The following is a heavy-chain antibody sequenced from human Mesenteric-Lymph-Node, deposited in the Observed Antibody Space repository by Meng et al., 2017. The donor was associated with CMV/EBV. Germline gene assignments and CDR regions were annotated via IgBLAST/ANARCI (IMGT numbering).Heavy chain of an antibody. D-gene: IGHD2-8*02. CDR2: INWNGGST. CDR3: ARELVHISASDY. V-gene: IGHV3-20*04. J-gene: IGHJ4*02. CDR1: GFTFDDYG. Sequence: GESLKISCAASGFTFDDYGMSWVRQAPGKGLEWVSGINWNGGSTGYADSVKGRFTISRDNAKNSLYLQMNSLRADDTAVYYCARELVHISASDYWGQGTLVTVSS.